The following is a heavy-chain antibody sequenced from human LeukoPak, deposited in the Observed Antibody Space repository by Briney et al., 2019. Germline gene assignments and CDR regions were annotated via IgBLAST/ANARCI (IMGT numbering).Heavy chain of an antibody. J-gene: IGHJ6*03. V-gene: IGHV3-48*01. Sequence: GGSLRLSCAASGFTFSSYEMNWVRQAPGKGLEWVSYISSSSSTIYYADSVKGRFTISRDNAKNSLYLQMNSLRAEDTAVYYCASRGGYTSGWYMRDYYMDVWGKGTTVTVSS. D-gene: IGHD6-19*01. CDR3: ASRGGYTSGWYMRDYYMDV. CDR1: GFTFSSYE. CDR2: ISSSSSTI.